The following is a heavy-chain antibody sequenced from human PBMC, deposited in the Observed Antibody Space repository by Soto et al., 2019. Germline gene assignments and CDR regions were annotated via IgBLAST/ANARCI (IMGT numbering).Heavy chain of an antibody. Sequence: QLQLHMSGSGLVKPSQTLSLTCTVSGASITYGAYSWIWIRQLPGEGLEWIGYITHLDTTFSNTSVESRLTQSIARTKDQFSLSLESMSAGDRAGYFCTRVGGFTACDYWAEGVLVTVS. CDR1: GASITYGAYS. J-gene: IGHJ4*02. CDR2: ITHLDTT. V-gene: IGHV4-30-2*01. D-gene: IGHD1-26*01. CDR3: TRVGGFTACDY.